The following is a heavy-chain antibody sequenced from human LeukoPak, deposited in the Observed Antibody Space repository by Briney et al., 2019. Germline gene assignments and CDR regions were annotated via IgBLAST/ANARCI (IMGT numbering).Heavy chain of an antibody. V-gene: IGHV3-23*01. J-gene: IGHJ4*02. Sequence: GGSLRLSCAASGFTFSSYAMSWVRQAPGKGLEGVSAISGSGGSTYYADSVTGRFTISRDNSKNTLYLQMNSLRAEDTAVYYCAKLGVRGVITPIDYWGQGTLVTVSS. CDR3: AKLGVRGVITPIDY. D-gene: IGHD3-10*02. CDR2: ISGSGGST. CDR1: GFTFSSYA.